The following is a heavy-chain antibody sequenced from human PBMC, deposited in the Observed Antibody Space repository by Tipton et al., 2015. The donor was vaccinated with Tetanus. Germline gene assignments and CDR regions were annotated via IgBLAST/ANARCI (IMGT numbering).Heavy chain of an antibody. Sequence: SLRLSCAASGFTLSTYWMSWVRQAPGKGLEWAASIKQDGSEKYYVDSVKGRFTISRDNAKNSLHLQMNSLRAEDAALYYCASGRTLDYWGQGTLVTVSS. CDR2: IKQDGSEK. J-gene: IGHJ4*02. CDR1: GFTLSTYW. CDR3: ASGRTLDY. V-gene: IGHV3-7*01.